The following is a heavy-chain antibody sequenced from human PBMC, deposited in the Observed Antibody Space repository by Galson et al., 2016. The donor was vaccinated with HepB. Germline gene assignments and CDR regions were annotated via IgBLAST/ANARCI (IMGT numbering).Heavy chain of an antibody. Sequence: SVKVSCKASGGTFYSYTIDWVRQAPGQGLEWMGRIIPIKTTPDYAQQFQGRVTITADRSTSSVFLEVSGLRSEDTAVYYCASLNRGSSALSSYYFGLDVWGKGTTVTVS. CDR2: IIPIKTTP. V-gene: IGHV1-69*08. CDR3: ASLNRGSSALSSYYFGLDV. CDR1: GGTFYSYT. D-gene: IGHD6-6*01. J-gene: IGHJ6*04.